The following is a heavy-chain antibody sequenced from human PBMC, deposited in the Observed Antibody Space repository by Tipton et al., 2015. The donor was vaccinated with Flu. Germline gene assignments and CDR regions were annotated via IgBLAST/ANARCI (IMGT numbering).Heavy chain of an antibody. Sequence: LRLSCAVSGDSISSDYYWAWIRQFPGKGLEWIGTVARTGDTVYSPSLKSRVTLSIDTSKNHFSLKMKSVTATDMAVYYCARRDYSNYVSDPKSWFDPWGQGTLVAVSS. V-gene: IGHV4-38-2*01. D-gene: IGHD4-11*01. CDR2: VARTGDT. CDR1: GDSISSDYY. J-gene: IGHJ5*02. CDR3: ARRDYSNYVSDPKSWFDP.